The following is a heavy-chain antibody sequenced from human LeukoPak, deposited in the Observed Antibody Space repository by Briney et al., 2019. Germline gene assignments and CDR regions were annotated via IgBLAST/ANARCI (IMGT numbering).Heavy chain of an antibody. CDR2: IIPIFGTA. J-gene: IGHJ6*03. D-gene: IGHD3-22*01. Sequence: ASVKVSCKASGDTFSNYAINWVRQAPGQGLEWVGGIIPIFGTANYAQKFQGRVTITADESTSTAYMELSSLRSEDTAVYYCARTTYYYDGSGYHYYMDVWGKGTTVTVSS. V-gene: IGHV1-69*13. CDR3: ARTTYYYDGSGYHYYMDV. CDR1: GDTFSNYA.